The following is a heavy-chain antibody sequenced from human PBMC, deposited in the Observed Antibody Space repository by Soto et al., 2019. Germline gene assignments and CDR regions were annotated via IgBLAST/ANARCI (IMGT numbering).Heavy chain of an antibody. J-gene: IGHJ6*02. CDR2: ISYDGSNK. CDR3: AKDQGGSEMSMDV. CDR1: GFTFSSYG. Sequence: PGGSLRLSCAASGFTFSSYGMHWVRQAPGKGLEWVAVISYDGSNKYYADSVKGRFTISRNNSKNTLYLQMNSLRAEDTAVYYCAKDQGGSEMSMDVWGQGTTVTVSS. D-gene: IGHD3-10*01. V-gene: IGHV3-30*18.